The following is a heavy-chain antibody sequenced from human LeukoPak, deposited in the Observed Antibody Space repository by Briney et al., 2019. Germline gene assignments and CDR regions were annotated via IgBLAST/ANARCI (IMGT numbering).Heavy chain of an antibody. CDR1: GYTFTSYG. CDR2: ISAYNGNT. J-gene: IGHJ6*03. D-gene: IGHD1-26*01. Sequence: ASVNVSCKASGYTFTSYGISWVRQAPGQGLEWMGWISAYNGNTNYAQKLQGRVTMTTDTSTSTAYMELRSLRSDDTAVYYCARGWSGSYFFNHYYYYMDVWGKGTTVTVSS. V-gene: IGHV1-18*01. CDR3: ARGWSGSYFFNHYYYYMDV.